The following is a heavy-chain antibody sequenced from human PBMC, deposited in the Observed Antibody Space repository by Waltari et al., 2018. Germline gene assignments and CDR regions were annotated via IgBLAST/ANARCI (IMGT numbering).Heavy chain of an antibody. CDR2: IKQDGSEK. D-gene: IGHD3-3*01. V-gene: IGHV3-7*01. CDR3: ARERGAGLRFLEWSSMPSYYYYYMDV. J-gene: IGHJ6*03. Sequence: EVQLVESGGGLVQPGGSLRLSCAASGFTFSSYWMSWVRQAPGKGLEWVANIKQDGSEKCYVDSVKGRFTISRDNAKNSLYRQMNSLRAEDTAVYYCARERGAGLRFLEWSSMPSYYYYYMDVWGKGTTVTVSS. CDR1: GFTFSSYW.